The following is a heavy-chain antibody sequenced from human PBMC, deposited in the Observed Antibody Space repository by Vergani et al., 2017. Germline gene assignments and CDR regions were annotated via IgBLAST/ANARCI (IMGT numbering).Heavy chain of an antibody. V-gene: IGHV2-5*01. D-gene: IGHD2-15*01. CDR1: GFSLSTSGVG. J-gene: IGHJ6*02. CDR2: IYWNDDK. CDR3: AHSRAPYCSGGSCYYYYGMDV. Sequence: QITLKESGPTLVKPTQTLTLTCTFSGFSLSTSGVGVGWIRQPPGKALEWLALIYWNDDKRYSPSLKSRLTITKDTSKNQVVLTMTNMDPVDTATYYCAHSRAPYCSGGSCYYYYGMDVWGQGP.